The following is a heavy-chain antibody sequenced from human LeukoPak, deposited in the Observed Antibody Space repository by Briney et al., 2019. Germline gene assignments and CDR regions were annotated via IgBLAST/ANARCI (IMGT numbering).Heavy chain of an antibody. D-gene: IGHD6-19*01. J-gene: IGHJ5*02. CDR2: IYYSGST. CDR1: GGSISSYY. Sequence: SETLSLTCTVSGGSISSYYWSWIRQPPGKGLEWIGYIYYSGSTYYNPSLKSRVTISVDTSKNQFSLKLSSVTAADTAVYYCARRPEQWLSNWFDPWGQGTLVTVSS. V-gene: IGHV4-59*08. CDR3: ARRPEQWLSNWFDP.